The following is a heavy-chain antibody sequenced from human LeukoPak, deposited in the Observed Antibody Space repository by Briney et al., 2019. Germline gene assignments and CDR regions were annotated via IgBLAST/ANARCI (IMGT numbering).Heavy chain of an antibody. CDR2: ISGSGGST. J-gene: IGHJ4*02. V-gene: IGHV3-23*01. Sequence: GGSLRLSCAASGFTFSKYGMSWVRQAPGKGLEWVSAISGSGGSTYYADSVKGRFTISRDNSKNTLYLQMNSLRAEDTAVYYCASIAESYYFDYWGQGTLVTVSS. CDR3: ASIAESYYFDY. D-gene: IGHD1-14*01. CDR1: GFTFSKYG.